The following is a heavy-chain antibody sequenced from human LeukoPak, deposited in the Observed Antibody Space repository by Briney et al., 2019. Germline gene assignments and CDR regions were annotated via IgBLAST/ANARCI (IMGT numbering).Heavy chain of an antibody. CDR2: IIPIFGTA. J-gene: IGHJ5*02. V-gene: IGHV1-69*05. D-gene: IGHD3-9*01. Sequence: SVKVSCKASGGTFSSYAISWVRQAPGQGLEWMGGIIPIFGTANYAQKFQGRVTITTDESTSTAYMELSSLRSEDTAVYYCARGRYFDNWIDPWGQGTLVTVSS. CDR3: ARGRYFDNWIDP. CDR1: GGTFSSYA.